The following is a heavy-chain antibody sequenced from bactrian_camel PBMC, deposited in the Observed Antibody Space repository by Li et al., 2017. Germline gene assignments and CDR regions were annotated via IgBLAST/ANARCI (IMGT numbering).Heavy chain of an antibody. J-gene: IGHJ4*01. D-gene: IGHD1*01. CDR3: ASKVGMCGPNWSKLRFDS. CDR1: GNTIENHA. CDR2: IDSEGKT. Sequence: VQLVESGGGSVQTGASLRLSCKASGNTIENHAMGWFRQAPGEEREGVAGIDSEGKTRYADSVKGRFSISRDIASRTLYLQMSNLKPEDTALYYCASKVGMCGPNWSKLRFDSRGPGTQVTVS. V-gene: IGHV3S53*01.